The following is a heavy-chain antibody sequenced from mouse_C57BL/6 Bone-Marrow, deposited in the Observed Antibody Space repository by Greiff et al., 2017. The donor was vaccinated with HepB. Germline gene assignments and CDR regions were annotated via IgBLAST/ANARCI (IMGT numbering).Heavy chain of an antibody. V-gene: IGHV1-69*01. CDR2: IDPSDSYT. CDR1: GYTFTSYW. Sequence: VQLQQPGAELVMPGASVKLSCKASGYTFTSYWMHWVKQRPGQGLEWIGEIDPSDSYTNYNQKFKGKSTLTVDKSSSTAYMQLSSLTSEDSAVYYCARGTTVVAPFAYWGHGTLVTVSA. CDR3: ARGTTVVAPFAY. D-gene: IGHD1-1*01. J-gene: IGHJ3*01.